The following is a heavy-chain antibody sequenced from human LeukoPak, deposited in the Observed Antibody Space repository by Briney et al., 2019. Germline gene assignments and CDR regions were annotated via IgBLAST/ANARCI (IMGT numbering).Heavy chain of an antibody. Sequence: GGSLRLSCTGSGFKFGDYAMSWFRQAPGKGLEWVGFIRSKAYGGTTKYAASVKGRFTISRDDSKSIAYLQMTGLQTEDTAVYYCARRKSFDYWGQGTLVTVSS. J-gene: IGHJ4*02. CDR2: IRSKAYGGTT. CDR1: GFKFGDYA. CDR3: ARRKSFDY. V-gene: IGHV3-49*03.